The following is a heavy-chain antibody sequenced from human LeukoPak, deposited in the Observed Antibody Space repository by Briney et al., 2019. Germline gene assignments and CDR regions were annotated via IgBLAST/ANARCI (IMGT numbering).Heavy chain of an antibody. J-gene: IGHJ3*02. V-gene: IGHV3-23*01. CDR2: ISGSGGST. Sequence: GGSLRLSCAASGFIFSSYAMSWVRQAPGRGLEWVSAISGSGGSTYYEDSVKGRFTISRDNSKNTLYLQMNSLRAEDTAVYYCARVNSYYYGSGVSRAFHMWGQGTMVTVSS. D-gene: IGHD3-10*01. CDR3: ARVNSYYYGSGVSRAFHM. CDR1: GFIFSSYA.